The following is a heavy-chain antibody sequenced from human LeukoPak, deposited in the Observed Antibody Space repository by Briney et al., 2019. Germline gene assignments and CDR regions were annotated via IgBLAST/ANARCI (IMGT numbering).Heavy chain of an antibody. CDR2: INSDGSST. CDR3: AGGPDCSSTSCIYFDY. CDR1: RFTFSSYW. V-gene: IGHV3-74*01. D-gene: IGHD2-2*01. Sequence: GGSLRLSCAASRFTFSSYWMHWVRQAPGKGLVWVLRINSDGSSTSYADSVKGRFTISRDNAKNTLYLQMNSLRAEDTAVYYCAGGPDCSSTSCIYFDYWGQGTLVTVSS. J-gene: IGHJ4*02.